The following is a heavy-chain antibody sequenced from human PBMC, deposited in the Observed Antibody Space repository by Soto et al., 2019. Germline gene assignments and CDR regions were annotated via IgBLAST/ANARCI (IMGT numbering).Heavy chain of an antibody. CDR1: GYIFTGYL. CDR3: ALGVELLYTFHI. Sequence: QVQPVQSGAEVKKPGAPVKVSCKASGYIFTGYLIHWVRQAPGQGLEWMGWINPNSGDTYNAQKLQGWVTMTRDTAISTAYMELRRLRSDDTAVYYCALGVELLYTFHIWGQGTMVTVSS. V-gene: IGHV1-2*04. J-gene: IGHJ3*02. CDR2: INPNSGDT. D-gene: IGHD3-10*01.